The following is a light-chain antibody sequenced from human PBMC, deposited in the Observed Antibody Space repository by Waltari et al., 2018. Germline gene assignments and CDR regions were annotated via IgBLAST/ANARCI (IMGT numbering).Light chain of an antibody. J-gene: IGKJ4*01. CDR1: QSISSW. V-gene: IGKV1-5*03. Sequence: DIQMTQSPSTLSASVGDRVTITCRASQSISSWLAWYQQKPGKAPKLLIYKASSLESGVPSRVIGSGSGTEFTLTISSLQPDDFATYYCQQYNSYSLTFGGGTKVEIK. CDR3: QQYNSYSLT. CDR2: KAS.